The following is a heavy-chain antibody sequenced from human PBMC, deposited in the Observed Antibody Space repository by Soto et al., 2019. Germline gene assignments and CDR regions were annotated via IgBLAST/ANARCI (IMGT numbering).Heavy chain of an antibody. Sequence: SQTLSLTCAISGDSVSSNSAAWNWIRQSPSRGLGWLGRTYYRSKWYNDYAVSVKSRITINPDTSKNQFSLQLNSVTPEDTAVYYCASSGYDYVENWFDPWGQGTLVTVSS. V-gene: IGHV6-1*01. D-gene: IGHD5-12*01. CDR2: TYYRSKWYN. CDR1: GDSVSSNSAA. J-gene: IGHJ5*02. CDR3: ASSGYDYVENWFDP.